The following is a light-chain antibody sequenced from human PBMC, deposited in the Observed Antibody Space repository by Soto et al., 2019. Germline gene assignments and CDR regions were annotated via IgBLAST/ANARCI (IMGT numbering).Light chain of an antibody. J-gene: IGKJ1*01. V-gene: IGKV1-12*02. CDR2: STS. CDR1: QGISDW. Sequence: DIQLTQSPSTVSASAGDTVTITCRASQGISDWVGWYQQKPGEGPNLLMYSTSFLHSGVPSRFSGSGSGTEFTLTISGLQPEDFATYFCQPAHRLPWTVGQGTKVEVK. CDR3: QPAHRLPWT.